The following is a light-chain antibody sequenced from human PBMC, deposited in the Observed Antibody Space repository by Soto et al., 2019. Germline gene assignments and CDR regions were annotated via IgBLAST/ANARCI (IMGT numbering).Light chain of an antibody. J-gene: IGKJ4*01. V-gene: IGKV1-33*01. CDR1: QDINNY. CDR2: DAS. Sequence: DIQMSQSPSSLSSSVGDRVTITCQASQDINNYLNWYQQKSGKAPKLLIYDASDLETGVPSRFSGSGSGTDFTFTISSLQLEDIATYYCQQYDNLPLTFGGGTKVDIK. CDR3: QQYDNLPLT.